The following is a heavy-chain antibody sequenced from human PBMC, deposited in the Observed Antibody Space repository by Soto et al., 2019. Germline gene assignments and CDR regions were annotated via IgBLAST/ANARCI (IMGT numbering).Heavy chain of an antibody. V-gene: IGHV3-53*02. CDR1: RFTVSSNY. J-gene: IGHJ4*02. Sequence: EVQLVETGGGLIQPGGSLRLSCAASRFTVSSNYMSWVRQAPGQGLEWVSFIYSGGRTYYADSVKGRFTISRDNSKNTLYLQMNSLRAEDTAVYYCAREAISSDYFDYWGQGTLFIVSS. CDR2: IYSGGRT. CDR3: AREAISSDYFDY. D-gene: IGHD6-19*01.